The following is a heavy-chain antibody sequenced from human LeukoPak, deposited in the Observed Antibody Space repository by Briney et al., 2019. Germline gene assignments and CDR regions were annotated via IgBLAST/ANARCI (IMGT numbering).Heavy chain of an antibody. CDR2: ISYDGSNK. CDR1: GFTFSSYA. V-gene: IGHV3-30*04. Sequence: GRSLRLSCAASGFTFSSYAMHWVRQAPGKGLEWVAVISYDGSNKYYADSVKGRFTISRDNSKNTLYLQMNSLRAEDTAVYYCAKRGAGSYLWGQGTLVIVSS. CDR3: AKRGAGSYL. D-gene: IGHD1-26*01. J-gene: IGHJ4*02.